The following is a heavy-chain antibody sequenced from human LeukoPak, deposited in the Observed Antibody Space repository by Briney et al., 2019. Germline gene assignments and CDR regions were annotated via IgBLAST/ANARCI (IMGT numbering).Heavy chain of an antibody. Sequence: GGSLRLSCVASGFTFSAYWMSWVRQAPGKGLEYMASIKQDGSETYYVDSVKGRFTISRDNAKNSLLLQMNSLRAEDTAVYYCARGTPTTRDFDYWGQGTLVTVSS. J-gene: IGHJ4*02. V-gene: IGHV3-7*01. CDR1: GFTFSAYW. CDR3: ARGTPTTRDFDY. D-gene: IGHD4-11*01. CDR2: IKQDGSET.